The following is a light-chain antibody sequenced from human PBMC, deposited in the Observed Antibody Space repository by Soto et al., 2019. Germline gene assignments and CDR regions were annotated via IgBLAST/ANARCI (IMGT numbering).Light chain of an antibody. Sequence: EIVMTQSPATLSVSPGERDTLSCRASQRISSNLAWYQQKPGQGPRLLIYDASTRATGIPSRFSGSGSGTDFTLTISSLQSEDFAVYYCQQYNNWLKWTFGQGTKVDIK. J-gene: IGKJ1*01. CDR1: QRISSN. V-gene: IGKV3-15*01. CDR3: QQYNNWLKWT. CDR2: DAS.